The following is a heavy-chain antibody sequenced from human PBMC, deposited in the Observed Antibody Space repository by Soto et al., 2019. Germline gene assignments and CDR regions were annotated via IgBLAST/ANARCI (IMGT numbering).Heavy chain of an antibody. J-gene: IGHJ4*02. CDR2: IYPGDSDT. CDR1: GYSFTSYW. V-gene: IGHV5-51*01. Sequence: PGESLKISCKGSGYSFTSYWIGWVRQMPGKGLEWMGIIYPGDSDTRYSPSFQGQVTISADKSISTAYLQWSSLKASDTAMYYCARQGGCSSTSCYVQLDYWGQGTPVTVSS. D-gene: IGHD2-2*01. CDR3: ARQGGCSSTSCYVQLDY.